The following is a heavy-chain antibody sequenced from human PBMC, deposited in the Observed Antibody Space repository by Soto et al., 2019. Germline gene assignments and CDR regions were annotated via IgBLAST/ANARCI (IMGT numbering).Heavy chain of an antibody. V-gene: IGHV4-61*01. CDR3: AREIPRDAKILGWGGMDV. CDR1: GGSGRSENYY. Sequence: PSETLSLTCTVSGGSGRSENYYWSWIRQPPGKGLEWIGFISNSGNTNYNPPLKSRVTISLDTSKNQVSLRLSSVTAADTAVYYGAREIPRDAKILGWGGMDVGGQGTRVPVS. J-gene: IGHJ6*02. D-gene: IGHD3-3*01. CDR2: ISNSGNT.